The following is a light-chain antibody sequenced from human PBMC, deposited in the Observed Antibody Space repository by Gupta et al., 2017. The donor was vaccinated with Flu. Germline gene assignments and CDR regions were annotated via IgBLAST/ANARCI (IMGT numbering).Light chain of an antibody. CDR1: QSVRSY. J-gene: IGKJ1*01. CDR3: QDYGGSFGT. V-gene: IGKV3-20*01. Sequence: VLTQSPGTLSLSPGERATLSCRVSQSVRSYIAWYQQKPGQAPRLLIYSSSTRAPGVPDRCSGSASGTDFTLIIDKVEPDDFAVDYCQDYGGSFGTFGPGTKVDVK. CDR2: SSS.